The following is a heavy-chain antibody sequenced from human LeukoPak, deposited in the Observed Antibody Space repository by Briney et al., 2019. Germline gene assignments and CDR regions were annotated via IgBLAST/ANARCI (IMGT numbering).Heavy chain of an antibody. CDR2: ISYDGSSK. CDR3: AKSLSGAYYFDY. J-gene: IGHJ4*02. Sequence: GGSLRLSCAASGFTFSSYGMHWVRQAPGKGLEWVAVISYDGSSKYYADSVKGRFTISRDNSKNTLYLQMNSLRAEDTAVYYCAKSLSGAYYFDYWGQGTLVTVSS. CDR1: GFTFSSYG. V-gene: IGHV3-30*18. D-gene: IGHD1-26*01.